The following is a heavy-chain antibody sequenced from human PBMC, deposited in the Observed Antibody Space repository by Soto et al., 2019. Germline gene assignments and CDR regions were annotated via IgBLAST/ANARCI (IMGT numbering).Heavy chain of an antibody. J-gene: IGHJ6*02. D-gene: IGHD6-13*01. Sequence: PSETLSLTCTVSGGSISSGGYYWSWIRQHPGKGLEWIGYIYYSGSTYYNPSLKSRVTISVDTSKNQFSLKLSSVTAADTAVYYWARDRSSSWPYYYYRMDVWGQGTKVTVYS. CDR3: ARDRSSSWPYYYYRMDV. V-gene: IGHV4-31*03. CDR2: IYYSGST. CDR1: GGSISSGGYY.